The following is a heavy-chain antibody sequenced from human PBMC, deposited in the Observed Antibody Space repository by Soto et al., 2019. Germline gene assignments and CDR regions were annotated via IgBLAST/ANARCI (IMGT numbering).Heavy chain of an antibody. CDR1: GYTFTSYY. CDR3: ASSPAYGSSWYGIPPDLSHGMDV. J-gene: IGHJ6*02. V-gene: IGHV1-46*01. D-gene: IGHD6-13*01. CDR2: INPRGGIT. Sequence: ASVKVCCKASGYTFTSYYIHWVRQAPGQGLEWMGIINPRGGITTYAQKFQGRLTMTGDTSTSTVYMELSSLTSEDTAMYHCASSPAYGSSWYGIPPDLSHGMDVWGHGTTVTVSS.